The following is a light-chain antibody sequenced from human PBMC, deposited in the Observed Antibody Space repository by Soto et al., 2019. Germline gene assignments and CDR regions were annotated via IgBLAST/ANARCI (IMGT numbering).Light chain of an antibody. V-gene: IGKV3-15*01. Sequence: EIVMTQSPATLSVSPGERATLSCRASQSVSSNLAWYQQKPGQAPRLLIYGASTRATGLPAGFSGSGSGTAFTLTISSLQSEDFAVYCCQQYNNWPQTFGQGTKVEIK. CDR2: GAS. CDR1: QSVSSN. CDR3: QQYNNWPQT. J-gene: IGKJ1*01.